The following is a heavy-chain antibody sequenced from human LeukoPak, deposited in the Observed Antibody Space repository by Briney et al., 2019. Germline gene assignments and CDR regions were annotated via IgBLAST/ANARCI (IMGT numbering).Heavy chain of an antibody. V-gene: IGHV3-11*04. CDR3: ARYYYDSSGYPHNWFDP. Sequence: GGSLRLSCAASGFTFSDYYMSWIRQAPGKGLEWVSYISSSGSTMYYADSVKGRFAISRDNAKNSLYLQMNSLRAEDTAVYYCARYYYDSSGYPHNWFDPWGQGTLVTVSS. CDR2: ISSSGSTM. J-gene: IGHJ5*02. CDR1: GFTFSDYY. D-gene: IGHD3-22*01.